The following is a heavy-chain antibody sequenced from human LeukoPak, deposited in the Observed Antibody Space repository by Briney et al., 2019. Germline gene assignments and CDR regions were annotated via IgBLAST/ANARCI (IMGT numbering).Heavy chain of an antibody. CDR1: GGSFSGYY. CDR3: ARLLQGIMDV. J-gene: IGHJ6*02. CDR2: INHSGST. D-gene: IGHD3-22*01. V-gene: IGHV4-34*01. Sequence: SETLSLTCAVYGGSFSGYYGSGIRQPPGKRLEWIGEINHSGSTNYNPSLKSRVTISVDTSKTQFSLKLSSVPAAETAVYYCARLLQGIMDVWGQGTTVTVSS.